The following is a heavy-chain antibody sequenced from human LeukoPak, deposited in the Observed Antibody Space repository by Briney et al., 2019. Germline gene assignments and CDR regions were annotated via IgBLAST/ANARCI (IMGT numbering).Heavy chain of an antibody. CDR2: IYYSGST. Sequence: SETLSLTCTVSGGSISSYYWGWIRQPPGKGLEWIGSIYYSGSTYYNPSLKSRVTISVDTSKNQFSLKLSSVTAADTAVYYCARHPTIAAAGPFDYWGQGTLVAVSS. CDR1: GGSISSYY. CDR3: ARHPTIAAAGPFDY. D-gene: IGHD6-13*01. J-gene: IGHJ4*02. V-gene: IGHV4-39*01.